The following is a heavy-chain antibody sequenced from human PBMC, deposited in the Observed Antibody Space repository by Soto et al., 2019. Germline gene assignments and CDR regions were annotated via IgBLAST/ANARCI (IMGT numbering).Heavy chain of an antibody. Sequence: GASVKVSCKASGGTFSSYTISWVRQAPGQGLEWMGRIIPILGIANYAQKFQGRVTITADKSTSTAYMELSSLRSEDTAVYYCASVCSSTSCHYYYFDYWGQGTLVTVSS. CDR3: ASVCSSTSCHYYYFDY. V-gene: IGHV1-69*02. CDR1: GGTFSSYT. CDR2: IIPILGIA. J-gene: IGHJ4*02. D-gene: IGHD2-2*01.